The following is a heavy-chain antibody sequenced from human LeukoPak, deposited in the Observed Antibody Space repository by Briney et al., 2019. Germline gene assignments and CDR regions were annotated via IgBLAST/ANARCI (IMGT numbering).Heavy chain of an antibody. Sequence: ASVKVPCKASGYTFTSYAMHWVRQAPGQRLEWMGWINAGNGNTKYSQKFQGRVTITRDTSASTAYMELSSLRSEDTAVYYCARDRRIVVVPAALSYWFDPWGQGTLVTVSS. CDR2: INAGNGNT. D-gene: IGHD2-2*01. V-gene: IGHV1-3*01. CDR1: GYTFTSYA. J-gene: IGHJ5*02. CDR3: ARDRRIVVVPAALSYWFDP.